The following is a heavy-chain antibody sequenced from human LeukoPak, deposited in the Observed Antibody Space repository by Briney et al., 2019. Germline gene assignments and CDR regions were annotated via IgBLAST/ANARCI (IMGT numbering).Heavy chain of an antibody. CDR1: GGSISSYY. CDR3: ARVNSSGSFHDY. V-gene: IGHV4-4*07. J-gene: IGHJ4*02. CDR2: MSTSGST. Sequence: SETLSLTCTISGGSISSYYWSWIRQPAGKGLEWIGRMSTSGSTNYNPSLTSRVTMSVDKSKTQFSLNLNSVTAADTAVYFCARVNSSGSFHDYWGQGARVTVSS. D-gene: IGHD3-22*01.